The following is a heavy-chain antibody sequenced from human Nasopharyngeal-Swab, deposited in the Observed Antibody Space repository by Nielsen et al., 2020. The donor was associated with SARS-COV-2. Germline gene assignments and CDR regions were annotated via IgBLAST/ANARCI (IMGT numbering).Heavy chain of an antibody. Sequence: GESLKISCATSGFTFSTYEMNWVRQAPGKGLEWISYISSSGSTIYYADSVKGRFTISRDNAKNSLYLQMNSLRAEDTAAYYCARRYCSSTSCLIDYWGQGTLVTVSS. D-gene: IGHD2-2*01. CDR1: GFTFSTYE. CDR3: ARRYCSSTSCLIDY. J-gene: IGHJ4*02. CDR2: ISSSGSTI. V-gene: IGHV3-48*03.